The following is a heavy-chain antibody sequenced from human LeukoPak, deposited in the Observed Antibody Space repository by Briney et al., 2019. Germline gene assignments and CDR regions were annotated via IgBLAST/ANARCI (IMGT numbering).Heavy chain of an antibody. CDR2: IYSSGST. Sequence: PSETLSLTCSVSGASISSGSNYWGWIRQPPGKTLEWIGSIYSSGSTYYNPSLKSRVIIIIDTPKNHFSLTLSSVTAADTAVYYCARDWWATVTTFDYWGQGTLVTVSS. CDR3: ARDWWATVTTFDY. D-gene: IGHD4-17*01. J-gene: IGHJ4*02. V-gene: IGHV4-39*07. CDR1: GASISSGSNY.